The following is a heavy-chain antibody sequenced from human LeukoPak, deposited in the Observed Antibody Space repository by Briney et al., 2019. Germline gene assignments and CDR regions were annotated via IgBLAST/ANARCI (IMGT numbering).Heavy chain of an antibody. Sequence: PSETLSLTCTVSGGSISSSYYWWGWFRQPPGKRLEYIARMSYSGTTYYNPSLKSRVSISVDTSKNYFSLKLSSVTAADTAVYYCARAAQCHDFWSGYYSYYFDYWGQGTLVTVSS. CDR3: ARAAQCHDFWSGYYSYYFDY. CDR2: MSYSGTT. V-gene: IGHV4-39*02. D-gene: IGHD3-3*01. CDR1: GGSISSSYYW. J-gene: IGHJ4*02.